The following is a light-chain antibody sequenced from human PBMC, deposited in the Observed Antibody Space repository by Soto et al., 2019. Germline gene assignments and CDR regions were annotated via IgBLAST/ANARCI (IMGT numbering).Light chain of an antibody. CDR3: HQANSFPYT. J-gene: IGKJ2*01. CDR1: QGIITY. CDR2: TAS. V-gene: IGKV1D-12*01. Sequence: DLQMTQSPSSVSASVGARVTITCRASQGIITYLAWYQQKPGKAPRLLIHTASILESGVQSRFSGSGSGTDFSLTISSLEPEDVATYFCHQANSFPYTFGQGTKLEI.